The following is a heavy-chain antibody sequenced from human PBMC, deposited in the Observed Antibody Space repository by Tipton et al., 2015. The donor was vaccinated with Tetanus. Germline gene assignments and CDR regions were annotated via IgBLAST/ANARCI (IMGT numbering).Heavy chain of an antibody. V-gene: IGHV3-33*01. CDR3: AREADCSGGSCFSGDFDT. CDR2: SWYDGTDK. CDR1: GFIFSSYG. Sequence: SGFIFSSYGIHWVRQAPGKGLEWLAVSWYDGTDKYYADSVKGRFTISRDNSKNTLHLQMNSLRAEDTALYYCAREADCSGGSCFSGDFDTWGQGTQVAVSS. D-gene: IGHD2-15*01. J-gene: IGHJ4*02.